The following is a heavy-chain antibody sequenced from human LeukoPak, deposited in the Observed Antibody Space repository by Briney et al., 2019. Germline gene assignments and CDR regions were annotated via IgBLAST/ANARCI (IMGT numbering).Heavy chain of an antibody. CDR2: IYYSGST. Sequence: SETLSLTCTVSGGSISSGDYYWSWIRQPPGKGLEWIGYIYYSGSTYYNPSLKSRVTISVDTSKNQFSLKLSSVTAADTAVYYCARDLTGSFSIGSDAFDIWGQGTVVTVSS. V-gene: IGHV4-30-4*08. J-gene: IGHJ3*02. CDR3: ARDLTGSFSIGSDAFDI. CDR1: GGSISSGDYY. D-gene: IGHD1-26*01.